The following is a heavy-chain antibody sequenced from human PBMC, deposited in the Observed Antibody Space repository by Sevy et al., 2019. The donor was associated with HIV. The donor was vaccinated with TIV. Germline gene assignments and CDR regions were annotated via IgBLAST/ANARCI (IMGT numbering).Heavy chain of an antibody. J-gene: IGHJ4*02. CDR1: GFTFSKYS. CDR3: AREGCTKPHDY. V-gene: IGHV3-23*01. Sequence: GGCLRLSCEASGFTFSKYSMSWVRQAPGKGLEWVSTFSFGCGRINYADSVKGRFTISRDDSKNTLYLQMNSLRAELMAVYYSAREGCTKPHDYWGQGTLVTVSS. CDR2: FSFGCGRI. D-gene: IGHD2-8*01.